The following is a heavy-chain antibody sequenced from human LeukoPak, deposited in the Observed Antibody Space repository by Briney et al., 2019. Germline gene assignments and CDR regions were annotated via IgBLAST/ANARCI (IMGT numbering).Heavy chain of an antibody. CDR1: GFTFSSYS. CDR2: ISSSSSYI. Sequence: NPGGSLRLSCAASGFTFSSYSMNWVRQAPGKGLEWVSSISSSSSYIYYADSVKGRFTISRDNAKNSLYLQMNSLRAEDTAVYYCARGVWGSYRIDYWGQGTLVTVSS. CDR3: ARGVWGSYRIDY. V-gene: IGHV3-21*01. D-gene: IGHD3-16*02. J-gene: IGHJ4*02.